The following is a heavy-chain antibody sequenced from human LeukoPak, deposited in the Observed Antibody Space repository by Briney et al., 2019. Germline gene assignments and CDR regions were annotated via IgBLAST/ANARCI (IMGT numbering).Heavy chain of an antibody. CDR2: NEYSGRT. D-gene: IGHD3-10*01. V-gene: IGHV4-59*11. CDR3: ARGATFRGTYYMDV. CDR1: GGPISTHY. J-gene: IGHJ6*03. Sequence: ETLSLTCIVSGGPISTHYWSWSRQPPGKGLEWSGYNEYSGRTHYNPSLKSRVTISVDTSKNQFSLKLNSVTAADTAVYYCARGATFRGTYYMDVWGKGTTVTVPS.